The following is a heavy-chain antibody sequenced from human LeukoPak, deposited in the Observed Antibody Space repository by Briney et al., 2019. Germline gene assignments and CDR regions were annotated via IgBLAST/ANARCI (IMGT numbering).Heavy chain of an antibody. D-gene: IGHD3-3*01. Sequence: PSETLSLTCAVYGGSFSGYYWSWIRQPPGKGLEWIGDINHSGSTNYNPSLKSRVTISVDTSKNQFSLKLSSVTAADTAVYYCARGMTLDYDFWSGYSRSQRRKGRIYYMDVWGKGTTVTVSS. CDR2: INHSGST. CDR3: ARGMTLDYDFWSGYSRSQRRKGRIYYMDV. J-gene: IGHJ6*03. V-gene: IGHV4-34*01. CDR1: GGSFSGYY.